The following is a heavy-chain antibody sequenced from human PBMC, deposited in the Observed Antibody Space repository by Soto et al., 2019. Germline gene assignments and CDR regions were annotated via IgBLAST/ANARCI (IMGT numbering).Heavy chain of an antibody. CDR2: IYCDDDN. D-gene: IGHD3-22*01. Sequence: QITLKESGPTLVKPTQTLTLTCTFSGFSLSTSGVGVGWIRQPPGKALEWLALIYCDDDNRYSPSLKSRLTITKETSKNQVVLTMTNMDPVDTATYYCAHTELVVITTPFDYWGQGTLVTVSS. J-gene: IGHJ4*02. CDR3: AHTELVVITTPFDY. CDR1: GFSLSTSGVG. V-gene: IGHV2-5*02.